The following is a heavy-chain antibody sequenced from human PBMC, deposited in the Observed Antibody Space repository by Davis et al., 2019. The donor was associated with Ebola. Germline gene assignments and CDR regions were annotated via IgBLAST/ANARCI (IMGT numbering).Heavy chain of an antibody. Sequence: SETLSLTCTVSGASISASNYFWAWIRQPPGKGLEWIGSVFYSGTPYYNPSLKSRVTISVDTSKNQFSLRLSSVTAADTAVYYCARPYASYYYYGMDVWGKGTTVTVSS. CDR1: GASISASNYF. V-gene: IGHV4-39*07. CDR2: VFYSGTP. CDR3: ARPYASYYYYGMDV. J-gene: IGHJ6*04.